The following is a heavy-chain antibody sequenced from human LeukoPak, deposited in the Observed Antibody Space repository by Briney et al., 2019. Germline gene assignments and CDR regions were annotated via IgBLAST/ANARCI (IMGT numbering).Heavy chain of an antibody. V-gene: IGHV4-59*08. D-gene: IGHD5-18*01. CDR2: THYTGNN. CDR3: ASQDTGIDY. Sequence: PSETLSLTCEVSGDSINLYYWNWIRRPPGKALEWIGYTHYTGNNKYNPSLKSRVSMSVDVPKKQLTLKLSSVTAADTAVYYCASQDTGIDYWGQGTLVTVSS. CDR1: GDSINLYY. J-gene: IGHJ4*02.